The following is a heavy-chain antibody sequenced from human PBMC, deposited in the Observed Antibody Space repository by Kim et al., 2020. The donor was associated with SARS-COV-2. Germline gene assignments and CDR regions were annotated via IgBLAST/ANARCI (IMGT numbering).Heavy chain of an antibody. CDR2: INHSGST. CDR3: ARGGGYSGSYSYYYGMDV. J-gene: IGHJ6*02. V-gene: IGHV4-34*01. Sequence: SETLSLTCAVYGGSFSGYYWSWIRQPPGKGLEWIGEINHSGSTNYNPSLKSRVTISVDTSKNQFSLKLSSVTAADTAVYYCARGGGYSGSYSYYYGMDVWGQGTTVTVSS. CDR1: GGSFSGYY. D-gene: IGHD1-26*01.